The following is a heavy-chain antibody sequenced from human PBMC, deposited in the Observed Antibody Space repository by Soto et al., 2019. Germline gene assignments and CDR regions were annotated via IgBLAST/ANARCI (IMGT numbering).Heavy chain of an antibody. J-gene: IGHJ6*02. CDR1: GGTFSSYA. V-gene: IGHV1-69*01. Sequence: QVQLVQSGAEVTKPGSSVTVSCKASGGTFSSYAISWVRQAPGQGLEWMGGIIPIFGTANYAQKVQGRVTITADESTSTDSMALSSLRSEDTDVYYCARDRDGMDVWGQGATVTVSS. D-gene: IGHD3-10*01. CDR3: ARDRDGMDV. CDR2: IIPIFGTA.